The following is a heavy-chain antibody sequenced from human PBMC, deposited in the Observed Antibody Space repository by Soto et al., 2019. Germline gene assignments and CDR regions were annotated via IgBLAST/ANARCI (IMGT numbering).Heavy chain of an antibody. D-gene: IGHD2-21*01. CDR3: ARDPTHGMIDYYFDY. CDR2: IWYDGSNK. Sequence: PGVSLRLSFAASGFTFSSYGMHWFRQAPGKGLEWVAVIWYDGSNKYYADSVKGRFTISRDNSKNTLYLQMNSLRAEDTAVYYCARDPTHGMIDYYFDYWGQRTLVTVSS. CDR1: GFTFSSYG. V-gene: IGHV3-33*01. J-gene: IGHJ4*02.